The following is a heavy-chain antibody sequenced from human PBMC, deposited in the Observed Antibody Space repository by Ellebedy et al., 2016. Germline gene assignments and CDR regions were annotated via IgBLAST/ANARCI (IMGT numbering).Heavy chain of an antibody. D-gene: IGHD4-11*01. J-gene: IGHJ4*02. CDR3: VHRTTVTSADY. Sequence: SGPTLVKPTQTLTLTCTFSGFSLSTSEVVVGWIRQPPGKALEWLAFIYWNDDKRYSPSLRNRLTITKDTSKNQVVLTMTNMDPVDTATYYCVHRTTVTSADYWGQGSLVTVSS. CDR2: IYWNDDK. CDR1: GFSLSTSEVV. V-gene: IGHV2-5*01.